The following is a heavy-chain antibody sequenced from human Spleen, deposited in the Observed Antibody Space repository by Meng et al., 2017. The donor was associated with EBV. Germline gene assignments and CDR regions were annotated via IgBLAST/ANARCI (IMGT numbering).Heavy chain of an antibody. D-gene: IGHD3-10*01. Sequence: QVQLQESGPGLVKPSETLSLTCPVSGGSVNSGIHYWSWFRQPPGKGLEWIGYVHYSRSTNYNPSLKSRVTISIDTSKNQFSLKLSSVTAADTAVYFCARDVPGSGSYYNDYWGQGTLVTVSS. CDR3: ARDVPGSGSYYNDY. V-gene: IGHV4-61*01. CDR1: GGSVNSGIHY. CDR2: VHYSRST. J-gene: IGHJ4*02.